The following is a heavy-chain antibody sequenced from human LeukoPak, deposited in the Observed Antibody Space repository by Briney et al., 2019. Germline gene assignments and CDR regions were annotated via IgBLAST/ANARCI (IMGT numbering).Heavy chain of an antibody. CDR2: INHSGST. J-gene: IGHJ4*02. D-gene: IGHD1-26*01. CDR1: GGSISSYY. CDR3: AREDGMGELLDYFDY. Sequence: SETLSLTCTVSGGSISSYYWSWIRQPPGKGLEWIGEINHSGSTNYNPSLKSRVTISVDTSKNQFSLKLSSVTAADTAVYFCAREDGMGELLDYFDYWGQGTLVTVSS. V-gene: IGHV4-34*01.